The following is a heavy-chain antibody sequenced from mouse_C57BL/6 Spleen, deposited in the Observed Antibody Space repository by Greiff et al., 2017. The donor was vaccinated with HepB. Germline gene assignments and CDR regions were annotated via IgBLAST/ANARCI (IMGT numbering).Heavy chain of an antibody. CDR2: IYPGDGDT. V-gene: IGHV1-82*01. J-gene: IGHJ1*03. D-gene: IGHD2-5*01. Sequence: QVQLKQSGPELVKPGASVKISCKASGYAFSSSWMNWVKQRPGKGLEWIGRIYPGDGDTNYNGKFKGKATLTADKSSSTAYMQLSSLTSEDSAVYFCARRHYYSNYVGYFDVWGTGTTVTVSS. CDR3: ARRHYYSNYVGYFDV. CDR1: GYAFSSSW.